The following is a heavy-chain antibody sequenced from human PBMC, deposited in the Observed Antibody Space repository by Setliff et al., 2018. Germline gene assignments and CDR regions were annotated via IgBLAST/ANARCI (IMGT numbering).Heavy chain of an antibody. CDR2: VYYNGNT. J-gene: IGHJ6*02. Sequence: TLSLTCTLSGGSLTQRYWSWVRQPPGKGLEWIGYVYYNGNTNYNPSLKSRVTISADTSKNQVSLKLTSATAADTAVYYCARDRTAYNYGMDVWGQGTTVTVSS. V-gene: IGHV4-59*11. CDR3: ARDRTAYNYGMDV. CDR1: GGSLTQRY. D-gene: IGHD5-18*01.